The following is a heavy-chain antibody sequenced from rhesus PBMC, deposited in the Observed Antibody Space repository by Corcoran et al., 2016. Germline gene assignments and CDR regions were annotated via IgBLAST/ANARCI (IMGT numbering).Heavy chain of an antibody. CDR2: IYGNSAST. J-gene: IGHJ2*01. Sequence: QVKLQQWGEGLVKPSETLSLTCAVYGGSISGYYYWSWIRQPPGKGLEWIGYIYGNSASTNYNPSLKNRVTISKDTSKIQFSLKLSAVTAADTAVYYCARYDGSGWYYWYFDLWGPGTPITISS. CDR3: ARYDGSGWYYWYFDL. V-gene: IGHV4-73*01. D-gene: IGHD6-31*01. CDR1: GGSISGYYY.